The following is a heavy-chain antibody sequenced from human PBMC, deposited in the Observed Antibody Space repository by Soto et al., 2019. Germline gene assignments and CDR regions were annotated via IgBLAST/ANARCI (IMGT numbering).Heavy chain of an antibody. CDR1: GYTFTGYY. V-gene: IGHV1-2*04. J-gene: IGHJ5*02. D-gene: IGHD2-2*01. CDR3: ARDRRGYCSSTSCYGWFDP. Sequence: ASVKVSCKASGYTFTGYYMHWVRQAPGQGLEWMGWINPNSGGTNYAQKFQGWVTMTRDTSISTAYMELSRLRSDDTAAYYCARDRRGYCSSTSCYGWFDPWGQGTLVTVSS. CDR2: INPNSGGT.